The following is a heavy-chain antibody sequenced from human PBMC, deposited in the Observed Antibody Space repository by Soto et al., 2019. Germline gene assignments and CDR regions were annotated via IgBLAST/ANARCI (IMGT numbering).Heavy chain of an antibody. V-gene: IGHV4-34*01. CDR3: ARAYMDRDVVVVAAFPDALDI. J-gene: IGHJ3*02. CDR2: INHSGST. D-gene: IGHD2-15*01. Sequence: SETLSLTCAVYGGFFSGYYWSWIRQPPGKGLEWIGEINHSGSTNYNPSLKSRVTISVDTSKNQFSLKLSSVTAADTAVYYFARAYMDRDVVVVAAFPDALDIWGQGTMVTVSS. CDR1: GGFFSGYY.